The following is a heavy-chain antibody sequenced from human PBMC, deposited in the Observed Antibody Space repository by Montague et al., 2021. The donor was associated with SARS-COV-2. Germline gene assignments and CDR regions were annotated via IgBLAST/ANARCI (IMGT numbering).Heavy chain of an antibody. J-gene: IGHJ4*02. D-gene: IGHD4-11*01. V-gene: IGHV4-39*02. CDR1: GGAVRSHIYY. CDR2: IYYTGRT. CDR3: ARRRNVDYNHEYTDF. Sequence: SETLSLTCTVSGGAVRSHIYYWDWIRQPPGKGLEWIGTIYYTGRTSYNPSLKSRVTLSIDTSNNYFSLTLTSMSAADTALYYCARRRNVDYNHEYTDFWGQGMLVAVS.